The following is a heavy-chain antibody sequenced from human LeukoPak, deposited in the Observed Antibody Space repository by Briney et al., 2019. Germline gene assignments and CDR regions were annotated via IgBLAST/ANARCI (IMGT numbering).Heavy chain of an antibody. Sequence: GGPLRLSCAASGFTFAGFGMHWVRQAPGKGLEWAAVIWYDGSNKFYGDSVRGRFTISRDNSMNTLYLQMNSLRAEDTAVYYCAREEDYSDTSGHYFFDYWGQGTLVTVSS. J-gene: IGHJ4*02. CDR1: GFTFAGFG. CDR2: IWYDGSNK. CDR3: AREEDYSDTSGHYFFDY. V-gene: IGHV3-33*01. D-gene: IGHD3-22*01.